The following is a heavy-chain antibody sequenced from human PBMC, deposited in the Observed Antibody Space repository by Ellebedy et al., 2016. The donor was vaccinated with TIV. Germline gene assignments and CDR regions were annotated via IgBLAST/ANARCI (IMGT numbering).Heavy chain of an antibody. CDR2: ISYEVHNT. J-gene: IGHJ4*02. D-gene: IGHD1-26*01. V-gene: IGHV3-30*03. Sequence: GESLKISCAASGFTFNIYGMYWVRQAQGKGLEWVAAISYEVHNTDYADSVKGRFTISRDNSKSVVYLEMNNLTTEDTATYYCAREFLGHAPASTDYWGQGTRVTVS. CDR3: AREFLGHAPASTDY. CDR1: GFTFNIYG.